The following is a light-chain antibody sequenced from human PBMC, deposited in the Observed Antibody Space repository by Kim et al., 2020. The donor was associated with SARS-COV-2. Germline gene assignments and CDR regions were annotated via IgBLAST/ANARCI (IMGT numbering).Light chain of an antibody. CDR3: QSYDSSIWV. CDR2: ENN. J-gene: IGLJ3*02. V-gene: IGLV6-57*01. CDR1: SGSIASNY. Sequence: GKTVTISCTRSSGSIASNYVQWFQQRPGISPTTVIYENNKRPSGVPDRFSGSIDGSSNSASLTISGLKTEDEADYYCQSYDSSIWVFGGGSKLTVL.